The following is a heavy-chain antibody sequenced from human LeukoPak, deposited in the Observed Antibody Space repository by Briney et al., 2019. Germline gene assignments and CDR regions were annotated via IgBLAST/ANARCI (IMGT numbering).Heavy chain of an antibody. CDR2: IYHSGST. V-gene: IGHV4-30-2*01. J-gene: IGHJ6*03. CDR3: ARDSDGLELRGTGYYYMDV. Sequence: SETLSLTCTVSGGSISSGGYYWSWIRQPPGKGLEWIGYIYHSGSTYYNPSLKSRVTISVDRSKNQFSLKLSSVTAADTAVYYCARDSDGLELRGTGYYYMDVWGKGTTVTVSS. D-gene: IGHD1-7*01. CDR1: GGSISSGGYY.